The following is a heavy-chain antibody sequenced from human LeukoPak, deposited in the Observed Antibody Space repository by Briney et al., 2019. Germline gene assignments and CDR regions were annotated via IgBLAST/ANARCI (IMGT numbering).Heavy chain of an antibody. CDR1: GFTFSSYS. J-gene: IGHJ4*02. V-gene: IGHV3-21*01. CDR2: ISSSSSYI. CDR3: ARDSGIAAAGKVDY. D-gene: IGHD6-13*01. Sequence: GRSLRLSCAASGFTFSSYSMNWVRQAPGKGLEWVSSISSSSSYIYYADSVKGRFTISRDNAKNSLYLQMNSLRAEDTAVYYCARDSGIAAAGKVDYWGQGTLVTVSS.